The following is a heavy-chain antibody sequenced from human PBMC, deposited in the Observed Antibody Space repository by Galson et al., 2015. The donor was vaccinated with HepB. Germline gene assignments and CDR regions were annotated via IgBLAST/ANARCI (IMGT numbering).Heavy chain of an antibody. D-gene: IGHD5-12*01. CDR3: AKDFSFEVVATRLDP. CDR2: ISYDGSSK. J-gene: IGHJ5*02. V-gene: IGHV3-30*18. Sequence: SLRLSCAASKFSFSSYAMHWVRQAPGKGLEWVAVISYDGSSKSYADSVKGRFTISRDNSKKTLYLQMKSLRTEDTAVYYCAKDFSFEVVATRLDPWGQGTLVTVSS. CDR1: KFSFSSYA.